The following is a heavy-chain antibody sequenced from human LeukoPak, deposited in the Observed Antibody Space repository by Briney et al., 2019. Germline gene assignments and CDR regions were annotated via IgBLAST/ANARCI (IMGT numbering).Heavy chain of an antibody. Sequence: GGSLRLSCAVSGFTFSSYWMSWVRQAPGKGLEWVANIKQDGSEKYYVDSVKGRFTISRDNAKNSLYLQMNSLRAEDTAVYYCARDLEGIAAAGDYYYGMDVWGQGTTVTVSS. CDR2: IKQDGSEK. D-gene: IGHD6-13*01. J-gene: IGHJ6*02. CDR3: ARDLEGIAAAGDYYYGMDV. CDR1: GFTFSSYW. V-gene: IGHV3-7*01.